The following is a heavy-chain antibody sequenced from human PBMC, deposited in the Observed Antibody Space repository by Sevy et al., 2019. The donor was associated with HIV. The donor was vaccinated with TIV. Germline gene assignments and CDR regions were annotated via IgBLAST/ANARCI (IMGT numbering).Heavy chain of an antibody. CDR1: GFTFSSYW. D-gene: IGHD6-19*01. CDR2: IKQDGSEN. CDR3: ARAAGSGWYDY. V-gene: IGHV3-7*03. Sequence: GGSLRLSYAASGFTFSSYWMSWVRQAPGKGLEWVANIKQDGSENYYVDSVKGRFTISRDNAKNSLYLQMNSLRAEDTAVYYCARAAGSGWYDYWGQGTLVTVSS. J-gene: IGHJ4*02.